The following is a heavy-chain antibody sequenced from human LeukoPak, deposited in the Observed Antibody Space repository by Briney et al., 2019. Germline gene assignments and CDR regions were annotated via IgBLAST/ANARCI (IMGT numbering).Heavy chain of an antibody. Sequence: PSETLSLTCTVSGGSISSGSYYWSWIRQPAGKGLEWIGRIYTSGSTNYNPSLKSRVTISVDTSKNQFSLKLSSVTAADTAVYYCAREMGRDGYNTWGQGTLVTVSS. CDR1: GGSISSGSYY. V-gene: IGHV4-61*02. D-gene: IGHD5-24*01. CDR3: AREMGRDGYNT. CDR2: IYTSGST. J-gene: IGHJ5*02.